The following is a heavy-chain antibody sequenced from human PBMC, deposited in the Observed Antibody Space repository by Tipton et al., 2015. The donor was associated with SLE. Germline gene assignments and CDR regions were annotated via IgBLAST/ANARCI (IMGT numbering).Heavy chain of an antibody. CDR1: GFTFSTYW. Sequence: SLRLSCAVSGFTFSTYWMTWVRQAPGKGLEWVAKINQDGSEKYYVDSVKGRFTISRDNSKNSLYLQMNSLRTEDTALYYCAKAGHNDASGYFPNVCKCGGQGSMVIASS. V-gene: IGHV3-7*03. J-gene: IGHJ3*01. CDR2: INQDGSEK. D-gene: IGHD3-22*01. CDR3: AKAGHNDASGYFPNVCKC.